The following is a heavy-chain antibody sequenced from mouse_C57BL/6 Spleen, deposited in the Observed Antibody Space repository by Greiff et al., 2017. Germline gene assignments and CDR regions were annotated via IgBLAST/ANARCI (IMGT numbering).Heavy chain of an antibody. CDR1: GYTFTSYW. V-gene: IGHV1-72*01. CDR2: IDPNSGGT. D-gene: IGHD1-1*01. Sequence: QVQLQQPGAELVKPGASVKLSCKASGYTFTSYWMHWVKQRPGRGLEWIGRIDPNSGGTKYNEKFKSKATLTVDKPSSTAYMQLSSLTSEDSAVYYCASWGYDGSAHYFDYWGQGTTLTVSS. J-gene: IGHJ2*01. CDR3: ASWGYDGSAHYFDY.